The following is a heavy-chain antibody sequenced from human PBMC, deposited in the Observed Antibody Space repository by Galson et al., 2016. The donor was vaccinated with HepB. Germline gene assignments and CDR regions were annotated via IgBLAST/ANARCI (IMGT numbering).Heavy chain of an antibody. CDR1: GFTFRNYE. D-gene: IGHD3-16*01. J-gene: IGHJ5*01. Sequence: SLRLSCAVSGFTFRNYEMNWVRQAPGKGLEWVSYISAGGGPTYYADAVKGRFTISRDNGANSLFLQMNSLRVEDTAVYFCAYVPSPGRFDFWGQGSLVTVS. CDR2: ISAGGGPT. V-gene: IGHV3-48*03. CDR3: AYVPSPGRFDF.